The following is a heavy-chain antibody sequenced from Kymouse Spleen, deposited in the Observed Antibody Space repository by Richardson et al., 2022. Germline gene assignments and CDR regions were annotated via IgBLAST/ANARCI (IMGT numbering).Heavy chain of an antibody. D-gene: IGHD6-13*01. J-gene: IGHJ4*02. V-gene: IGHV4-34*01. CDR2: INHSGST. CDR1: GGSFSGYY. CDR3: ARGDSSSWSFDY. Sequence: QVQLQQWGAGLLKPSETLSLTCAVYGGSFSGYYWSWIRQPPGKGLEWIGEINHSGSTNYNPSLKSRVTISVDTSKNQFSLKLSSVTAADTAVYYCARGDSSSWSFDYWGQGTLVTVSS.